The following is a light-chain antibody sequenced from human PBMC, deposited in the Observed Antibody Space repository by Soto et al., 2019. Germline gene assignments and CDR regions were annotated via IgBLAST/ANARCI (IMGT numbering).Light chain of an antibody. V-gene: IGKV1-9*01. CDR3: QQYNSYWM. CDR2: AAS. Sequence: DIQLTQSPSSLSSSVGDRVTITCRASQGISSYLAWYQQKPGKAPKLLIYAASTLQSGVPSRFSGSGSGTDFTLTISSLQPEDFATYYCQQYNSYWMFGQGTKVDIK. CDR1: QGISSY. J-gene: IGKJ1*01.